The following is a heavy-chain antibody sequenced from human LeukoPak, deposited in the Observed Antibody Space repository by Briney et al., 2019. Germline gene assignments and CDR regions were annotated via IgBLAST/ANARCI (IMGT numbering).Heavy chain of an antibody. V-gene: IGHV3-30*04. Sequence: GGSLRLSCAASGFTFSSYAMHWVRQAPGKGLEWVAVISYDVSNKYYADSVKGRFTISRDNSKNTLYLQMNSLRAEDTAVYYCAKSRMGAKEKSEGRFGMDVWGQGTTVTVSS. J-gene: IGHJ6*02. CDR1: GFTFSSYA. CDR2: ISYDVSNK. D-gene: IGHD1-26*01. CDR3: AKSRMGAKEKSEGRFGMDV.